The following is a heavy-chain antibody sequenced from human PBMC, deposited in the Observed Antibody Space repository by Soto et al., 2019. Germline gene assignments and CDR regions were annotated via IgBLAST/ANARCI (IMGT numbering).Heavy chain of an antibody. Sequence: PSETLSLTCAVYGGSFSGYYWSWIRHPPGKGLEWIGEINHSGSTNYNPSLKSRVTISVDTSKNQFSLKLSSVTAADTAVYYCASNSSGSPSWFDPWGQGTLVTVSS. CDR1: GGSFSGYY. CDR2: INHSGST. V-gene: IGHV4-34*01. CDR3: ASNSSGSPSWFDP. D-gene: IGHD3-10*01. J-gene: IGHJ5*02.